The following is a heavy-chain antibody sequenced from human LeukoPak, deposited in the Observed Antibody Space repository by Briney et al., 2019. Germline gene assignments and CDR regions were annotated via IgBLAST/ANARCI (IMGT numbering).Heavy chain of an antibody. CDR2: MNPNSGNT. Sequence: ASVKVSCKASGYTFTSYDINWVRQAPGQGLEWMGWMNPNSGNTGYAQKFQGRVTITRNTSISTAYMELSSLRSEDTAVYYCARVAPGATRVFDYWDQGTLVTVSS. CDR1: GYTFTSYD. CDR3: ARVAPGATRVFDY. V-gene: IGHV1-8*01. J-gene: IGHJ4*02. D-gene: IGHD4/OR15-4a*01.